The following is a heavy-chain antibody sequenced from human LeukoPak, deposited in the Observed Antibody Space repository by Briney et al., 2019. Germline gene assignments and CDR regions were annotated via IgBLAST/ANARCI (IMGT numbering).Heavy chain of an antibody. CDR2: ISGSGSTI. Sequence: GGSLRLSCAASGFTFSSHSMNWVRQAPGKGLEWVSYISGSGSTIYYADSVKGRFTISRDNAKNSLYLQMNSLRAEDTAVYYCARDSTYDFWSGYLYPPDYWGQGTLVTVSS. V-gene: IGHV3-48*01. CDR3: ARDSTYDFWSGYLYPPDY. J-gene: IGHJ4*02. D-gene: IGHD3-3*01. CDR1: GFTFSSHS.